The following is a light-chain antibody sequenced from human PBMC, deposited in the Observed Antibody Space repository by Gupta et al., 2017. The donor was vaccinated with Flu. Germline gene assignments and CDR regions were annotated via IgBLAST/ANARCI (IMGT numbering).Light chain of an antibody. CDR3: QSYDSSLSGYV. CDR1: SSNIGAGYD. CDR2: GND. Sequence: QSVLTQPPSVSGAPGQRVNISCTGSSSNIGAGYDVHWYRQLPGTAPKLLIYGNDNRPSGVPDRFSASKSGTSASLAITGLQAEDEADYYCQSYDSSLSGYVFGTGTTVTVL. V-gene: IGLV1-40*01. J-gene: IGLJ1*01.